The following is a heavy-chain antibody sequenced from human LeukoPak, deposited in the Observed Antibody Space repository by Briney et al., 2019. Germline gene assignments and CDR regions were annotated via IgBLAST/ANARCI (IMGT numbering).Heavy chain of an antibody. D-gene: IGHD3-22*01. Sequence: PGGSLRLSCAASGFTFSSYAMSWVRQAPGKGLEWASAISGSGGSTYYADSVKGRFTISRDDSKNTLYLQMNSLRAEDTAVYYCARYYDSSGYYEYGMDVWGQGTTVTVSS. CDR2: ISGSGGST. V-gene: IGHV3-23*01. J-gene: IGHJ6*02. CDR3: ARYYDSSGYYEYGMDV. CDR1: GFTFSSYA.